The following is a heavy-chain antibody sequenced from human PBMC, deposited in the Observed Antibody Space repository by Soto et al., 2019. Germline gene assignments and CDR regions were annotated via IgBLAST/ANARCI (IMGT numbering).Heavy chain of an antibody. CDR2: INSDGSRV. D-gene: IGHD3-22*01. V-gene: IGHV3-74*01. CDR1: GFTFSSYW. Sequence: EVQLVESGGDFVQPGGSLRLSCAASGFTFSSYWMHWVRQVPGKRLVWVSRINSDGSRVNYADSVKGRFAISRDNAKNTLYLHVNSLTVEDTAVYSCARGGSGAYYQDYWGRGTLVTVSS. CDR3: ARGGSGAYYQDY. J-gene: IGHJ4*02.